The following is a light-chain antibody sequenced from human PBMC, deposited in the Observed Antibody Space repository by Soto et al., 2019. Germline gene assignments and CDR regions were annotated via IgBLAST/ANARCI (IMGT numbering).Light chain of an antibody. CDR2: DVS. Sequence: QSALTQPASVSGSPGQSITISCTGTSSDVGDYIYVSWYQQQPGKAPKVMIYDVSNRPSGVSNRFSGSKSGYTASLPISGLQAEDEAEYYCSSYSSSSTLVFGAGTKLTVL. CDR1: SSDVGDYIY. CDR3: SSYSSSSTLV. V-gene: IGLV2-14*01. J-gene: IGLJ1*01.